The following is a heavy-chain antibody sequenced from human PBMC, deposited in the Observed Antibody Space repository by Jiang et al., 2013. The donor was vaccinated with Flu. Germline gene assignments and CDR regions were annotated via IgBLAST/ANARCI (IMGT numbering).Heavy chain of an antibody. CDR3: AQIGLSDCSGGSCWGYRVAGAFDI. CDR1: GYTFTSYD. V-gene: IGHV1-8*01. J-gene: IGHJ3*02. CDR2: MNPNSGNT. Sequence: EVKKPGASVKVSCKASGYTFTSYDINWVRQATGQGLEWMGWMNPNSGNTGYAQKFQGRVTMTRNTSISTAYMELSSLRSEDTAVYYCAQIGLSDCSGGSCWGYRVAGAFDIWGQGTMVTVSS. D-gene: IGHD2-15*01.